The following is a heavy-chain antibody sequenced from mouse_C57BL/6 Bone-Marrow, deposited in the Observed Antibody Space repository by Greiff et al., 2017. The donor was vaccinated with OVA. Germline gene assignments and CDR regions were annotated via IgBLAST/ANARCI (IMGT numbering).Heavy chain of an antibody. CDR2: ISYSGST. Sequence: EVKLQQSGPGLAKPSQTLSLTCSVTGYSITSDYWNWIRKFPGNKLEYMGYISYSGSTYYNPSLKSRISITRDTSKNQYYLQLNSVTTEDTATYYCARWHYGSSPYWYCDVWGTGTTVTVSS. CDR1: GYSITSDY. CDR3: ARWHYGSSPYWYCDV. V-gene: IGHV3-8*01. D-gene: IGHD1-1*01. J-gene: IGHJ1*03.